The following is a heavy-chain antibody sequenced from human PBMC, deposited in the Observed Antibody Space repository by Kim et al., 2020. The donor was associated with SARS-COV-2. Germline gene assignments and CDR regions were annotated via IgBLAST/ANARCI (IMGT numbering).Heavy chain of an antibody. Sequence: ASVKVSCKASGYTFTGYYMHWVRQAPGQGLEWMGWINPNSGGTNYAQKFQGWVTMTRDTSISTAYMELSRLRSDDTAVYYCARGLHYYDSTAPFDYWGQGTLVTVSS. CDR2: INPNSGGT. CDR1: GYTFTGYY. V-gene: IGHV1-2*04. CDR3: ARGLHYYDSTAPFDY. J-gene: IGHJ4*02. D-gene: IGHD3-22*01.